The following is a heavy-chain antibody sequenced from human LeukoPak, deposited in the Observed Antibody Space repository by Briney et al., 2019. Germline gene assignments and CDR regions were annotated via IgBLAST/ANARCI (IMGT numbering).Heavy chain of an antibody. CDR3: ASHGEYCSSTSCPRDG. D-gene: IGHD2-2*01. V-gene: IGHV3-21*01. J-gene: IGHJ4*02. Sequence: PGGSLRLSCVASGFTFSSYTMNWVRQAPGKGLEWVSSISSSSSYIYYADSVKGRFTISRDNAKNSLYLQMNSLRAEDTAVYYCASHGEYCSSTSCPRDGWGQGTLVTVSS. CDR2: ISSSSSYI. CDR1: GFTFSSYT.